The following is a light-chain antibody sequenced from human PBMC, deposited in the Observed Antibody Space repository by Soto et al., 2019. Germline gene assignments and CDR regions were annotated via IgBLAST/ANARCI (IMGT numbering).Light chain of an antibody. CDR1: QSVSSN. CDR3: QQYNNWPPWT. V-gene: IGKV3-15*01. Sequence: EIVITQSPATLSVSPGERATLSCRASQSVSSNLAWYQQKPGQAPRLLIYGASTRATGIPARFSGSGSGTELTITISSLQSEDFAVYDCQQYNNWPPWTFGQGTKVEIK. CDR2: GAS. J-gene: IGKJ1*01.